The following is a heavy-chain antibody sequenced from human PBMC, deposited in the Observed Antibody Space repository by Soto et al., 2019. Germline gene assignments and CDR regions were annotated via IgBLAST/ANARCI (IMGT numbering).Heavy chain of an antibody. D-gene: IGHD6-6*01. J-gene: IGHJ3*02. CDR1: GGSISSSSYY. V-gene: IGHV4-39*07. CDR3: ARDSGPQLVRAFDI. CDR2: IYYSGST. Sequence: SETLSLTCTVSGGSISSSSYYWGWIRQPPGKGLEWIGSIYYSGSTYYNPSLKSRVTISVDPSKNQFSLKLSSVTAADTAMYYCARDSGPQLVRAFDIWGQGTMVTVSS.